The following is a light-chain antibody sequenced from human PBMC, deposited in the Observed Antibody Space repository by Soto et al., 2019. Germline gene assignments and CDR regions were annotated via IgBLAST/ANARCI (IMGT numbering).Light chain of an antibody. J-gene: IGKJ2*01. V-gene: IGKV4-1*01. Sequence: DIVLTQSPDSLAVSLGEKATINCKSSQSVLHSSNNKNYLAWYQQRPGQPPKLVTNWASTRESGVPDRFSGSGSGTDFSLTISSLQAEDVAVYYWQQFYSPPYTFGQGTKLEIK. CDR2: WAS. CDR1: QSVLHSSNNKNY. CDR3: QQFYSPPYT.